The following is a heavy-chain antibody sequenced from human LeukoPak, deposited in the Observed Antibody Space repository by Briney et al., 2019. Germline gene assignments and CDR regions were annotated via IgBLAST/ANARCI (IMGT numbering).Heavy chain of an antibody. CDR3: ARGPGSGSYFTWFDP. CDR1: GGSFSGYY. J-gene: IGHJ5*02. Sequence: SETLSLTCAVYGGSFSGYYWSWIRQPPGKGLEWIGEINQSGSTKYNPSFESRVTISVDTSKNQLSLKLSSVTAADTAVYYCARGPGSGSYFTWFDPWGRGDLVAVSS. V-gene: IGHV4-34*01. D-gene: IGHD3-10*01. CDR2: INQSGST.